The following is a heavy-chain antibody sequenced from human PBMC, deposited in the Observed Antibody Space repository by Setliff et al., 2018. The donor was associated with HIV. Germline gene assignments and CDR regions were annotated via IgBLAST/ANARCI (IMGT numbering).Heavy chain of an antibody. CDR3: ARHSITLVVGVPERDDAFDI. J-gene: IGHJ3*02. CDR2: IYTSGIT. D-gene: IGHD3-22*01. V-gene: IGHV4-4*08. CDR1: GDSISSYY. Sequence: SETLSLTCTVSGDSISSYYWSWIRQPPGKGLEWIGYIYTSGITDYNPSLKSRVTISGDTSKNQFSLKLSSVTAADTAVYYCARHSITLVVGVPERDDAFDIWGQGTMVTVSS.